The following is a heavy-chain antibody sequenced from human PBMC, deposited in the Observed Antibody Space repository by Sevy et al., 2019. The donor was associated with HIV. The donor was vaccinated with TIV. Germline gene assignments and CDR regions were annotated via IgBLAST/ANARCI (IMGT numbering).Heavy chain of an antibody. J-gene: IGHJ6*03. CDR3: ARGRYCSSTSCLRHYIDV. Sequence: SETRSLTCAVYGGSFSGYYWSWIRQPPGKGLEWIGEINHSGSTNYNPSLKSRVTISVDTSKNQFSLKLSSVTAADTAVYYCARGRYCSSTSCLRHYIDVWGKGTTVTVSS. CDR1: GGSFSGYY. CDR2: INHSGST. V-gene: IGHV4-34*01. D-gene: IGHD2-2*01.